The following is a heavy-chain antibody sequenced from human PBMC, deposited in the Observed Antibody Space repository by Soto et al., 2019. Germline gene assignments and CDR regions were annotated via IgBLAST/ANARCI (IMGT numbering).Heavy chain of an antibody. CDR1: GFTFSSYW. CDR2: IKQGGSEK. J-gene: IGHJ6*02. D-gene: IGHD3-22*01. V-gene: IGHV3-7*03. Sequence: EVQLVESGGGLVQPGGSLRLSCAASGFTFSSYWMSWVRQAPGKGLEWVANIKQGGSEKYYVDSVKGRFTISRDNAKNSLYLQMNSLRAEDTAVYYCAREDVIVVVIKYYYYGMDVWGQGTTVTVSS. CDR3: AREDVIVVVIKYYYYGMDV.